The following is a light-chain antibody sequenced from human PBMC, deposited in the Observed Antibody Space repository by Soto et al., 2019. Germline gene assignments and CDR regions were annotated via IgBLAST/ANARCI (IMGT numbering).Light chain of an antibody. V-gene: IGKV1-6*01. CDR1: QAIRTE. CDR2: GTS. Sequence: AIPMTQSPSSLSASVEDRVIITCRASQAIRTELGWYQQRPGKAPKLLIYGTSNFQSGVPSRFSGSGSGTDFTLTINGLQPEDFATYYCLQDYSYPRTFGQGTKV. CDR3: LQDYSYPRT. J-gene: IGKJ1*01.